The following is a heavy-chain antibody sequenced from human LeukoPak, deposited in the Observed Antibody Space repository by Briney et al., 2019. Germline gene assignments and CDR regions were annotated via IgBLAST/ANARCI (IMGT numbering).Heavy chain of an antibody. CDR2: INHSGST. J-gene: IGHJ4*02. CDR1: GGSFSGYY. D-gene: IGHD4-17*01. Sequence: PSETLSLTCAVCGGSFSGYYWSWIRQPPGKGLEWIGEINHSGSTNYNPSLKSRVTISVDRSKNQFSLKLSSVTAADTAVYYCARGDYGDYYFDYWGQGTLVTVSS. V-gene: IGHV4-34*01. CDR3: ARGDYGDYYFDY.